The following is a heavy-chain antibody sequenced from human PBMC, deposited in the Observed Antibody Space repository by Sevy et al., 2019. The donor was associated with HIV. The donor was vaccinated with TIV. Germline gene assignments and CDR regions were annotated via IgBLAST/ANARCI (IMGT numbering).Heavy chain of an antibody. V-gene: IGHV3-33*01. CDR3: ARAGGCSTTSCYLPDY. CDR1: GFSFSSYA. Sequence: GGSLRLSCAASGFSFSSYAMHWVRQAPGKGLEWVAIIWYDGNNKYYADSVKGRFTISRDNSKNTLYLQMNSLGAEDTAVYYCARAGGCSTTSCYLPDYWGQGTLVTVSS. CDR2: IWYDGNNK. J-gene: IGHJ4*02. D-gene: IGHD2-2*01.